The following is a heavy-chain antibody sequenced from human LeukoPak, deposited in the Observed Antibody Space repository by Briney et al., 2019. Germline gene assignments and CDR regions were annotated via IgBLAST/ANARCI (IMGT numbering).Heavy chain of an antibody. CDR2: ISSSSSTM. CDR1: GFTFSSYS. Sequence: PGGSLRLSCAASGFTFSSYSMNWVRQAPGEGLEWVSYISSSSSTMYYADSVKGRFTISRDNAKNSLYLQMNSLRAEDTAVYYCASSITIFGVAIDYFDYWGQGTLVTVSS. D-gene: IGHD3-3*01. J-gene: IGHJ4*02. CDR3: ASSITIFGVAIDYFDY. V-gene: IGHV3-48*01.